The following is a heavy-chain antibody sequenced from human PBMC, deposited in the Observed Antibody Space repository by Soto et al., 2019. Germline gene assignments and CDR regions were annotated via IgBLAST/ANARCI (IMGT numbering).Heavy chain of an antibody. CDR1: VGSFSGFY. Sequence: PSETLSLTCAIYVGSFSGFYWSWIRQPRGNGLEWIGETNDSGTTNYNPSLKSRVTISADTSKTHFSLRLTSVTAADTAVYYCAESRGPNWSDPWGQGTLVKVSS. V-gene: IGHV4-34*01. CDR3: AESRGPNWSDP. CDR2: TNDSGTT. J-gene: IGHJ5*02.